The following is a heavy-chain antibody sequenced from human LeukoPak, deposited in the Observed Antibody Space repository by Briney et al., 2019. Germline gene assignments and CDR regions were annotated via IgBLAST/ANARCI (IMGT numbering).Heavy chain of an antibody. J-gene: IGHJ6*03. Sequence: GASVKVSCKASGGTFSSYAISWVRQAPGQGLEWMGGIIPIFGTANYAQKFQGRVTITADESTSTAYMELSSLRSEDTAVYYCARSQGPVIIPAAPSEGYYYYYMDVWGKGTTVTVSS. V-gene: IGHV1-69*13. CDR2: IIPIFGTA. CDR1: GGTFSSYA. CDR3: ARSQGPVIIPAAPSEGYYYYYMDV. D-gene: IGHD2-2*01.